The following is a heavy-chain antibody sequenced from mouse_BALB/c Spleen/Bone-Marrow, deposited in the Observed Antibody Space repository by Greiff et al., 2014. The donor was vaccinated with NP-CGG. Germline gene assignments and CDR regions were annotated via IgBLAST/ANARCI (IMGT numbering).Heavy chain of an antibody. Sequence: VQLQQSGPELVKPGASVKMSCKASGYTFTSYVMHWVKQKPGRGLEWIGYINPYNDGTKYNEKFKGKATLTSDKSSSTAYMELSSLTSEDSAVYYCARKVWYYAMDYWGQGTSVTVSS. D-gene: IGHD2-10*02. CDR2: INPYNDGT. CDR1: GYTFTSYV. CDR3: ARKVWYYAMDY. J-gene: IGHJ4*01. V-gene: IGHV1-14*01.